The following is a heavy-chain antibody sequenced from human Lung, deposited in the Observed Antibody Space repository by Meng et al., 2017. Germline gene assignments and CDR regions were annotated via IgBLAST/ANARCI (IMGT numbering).Heavy chain of an antibody. V-gene: IGHV3-15*01. CDR1: GFTFSNAW. D-gene: IGHD3-22*01. CDR2: IKSKTDGETT. J-gene: IGHJ4*02. Sequence: VWRVAVGGGLVEPGGFVRLSCATSGFTFSNAWMSWVRQTQGKGLEWLGRIKSKTDGETTDYAAPVKGRFSISRDDAKNTLYLQMNSLKTEDTAVYYCQWLSTHPPDCWGQGTLVTVSS. CDR3: QWLSTHPPDC.